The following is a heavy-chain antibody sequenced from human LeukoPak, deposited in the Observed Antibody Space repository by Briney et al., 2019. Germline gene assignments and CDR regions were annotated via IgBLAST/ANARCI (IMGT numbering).Heavy chain of an antibody. CDR1: GYIFTNHG. J-gene: IGHJ1*01. Sequence: APVNVSCKASGYIFTNHGISWVRQAPGQGLEWMGWISVYNGNTNYAQKLQGRVTMTTDTSTSTAYMALRSLRSDDTAVYYCARGESGIQHWGQGTLVTVSS. V-gene: IGHV1-18*01. CDR3: ARGESGIQH. CDR2: ISVYNGNT.